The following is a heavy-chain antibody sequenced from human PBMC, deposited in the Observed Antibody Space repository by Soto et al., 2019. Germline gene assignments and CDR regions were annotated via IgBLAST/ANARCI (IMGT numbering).Heavy chain of an antibody. Sequence: GSLRLSCAASGFTFSSYAMHWVRQAPGKGLEWVAVISYDGSNKYYADSVKGRFTISRDNSKNTLYLQMNSLRAEDTDVYYCARGSSGSTYYYYGMDVWGQGTTVTVSS. V-gene: IGHV3-30-3*01. CDR1: GFTFSSYA. CDR3: ARGSSGSTYYYYGMDV. CDR2: ISYDGSNK. D-gene: IGHD6-19*01. J-gene: IGHJ6*02.